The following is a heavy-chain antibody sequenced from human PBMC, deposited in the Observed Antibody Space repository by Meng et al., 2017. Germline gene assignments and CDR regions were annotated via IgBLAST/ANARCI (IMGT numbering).Heavy chain of an antibody. CDR2: ISGNGGGT. D-gene: IGHD3-10*01. V-gene: IGHV3-23*01. CDR1: GFTFSSFA. Sequence: GESLKISCAASGFTFSSFAMSWVRQAPGKGLEWVSGISGNGGGTFYADSVKGRFSLSRDNSKNTLYLQMSSLRAEDTAVHYCAKDSYSGSGSYTWGTFDIWGQGSMVTVSS. J-gene: IGHJ3*02. CDR3: AKDSYSGSGSYTWGTFDI.